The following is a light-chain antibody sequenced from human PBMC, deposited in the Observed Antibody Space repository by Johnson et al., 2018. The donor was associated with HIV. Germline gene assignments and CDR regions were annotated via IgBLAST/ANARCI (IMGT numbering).Light chain of an antibody. Sequence: QSVLTQPPSVSAAPRQRVTISCSGNSSNMGNNYVSWYQQVPGTAPKLLIYDNNKRPSGIPGRFYGSKSGTSATLGITGLQTGDEADYYCGTWDSSLSSYVFGIGTKVTVL. V-gene: IGLV1-51*01. CDR3: GTWDSSLSSYV. CDR1: SSNMGNNY. J-gene: IGLJ1*01. CDR2: DNN.